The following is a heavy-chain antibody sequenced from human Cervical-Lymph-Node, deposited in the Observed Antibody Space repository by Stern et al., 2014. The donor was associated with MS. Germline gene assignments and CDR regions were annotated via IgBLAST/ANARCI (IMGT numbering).Heavy chain of an antibody. Sequence: QVQLQESGPGLVKPSETLSLTCAVSGDSISSYTHYWAWIRQPPGKGLEWIGSVYYSGATYYNPSLQSPVTISVDTSTNHSPRGLNSVPAADTAVYYCAKHACTGAACPFDLWGQGTLVTVSS. V-gene: IGHV4-39*01. CDR2: VYYSGAT. D-gene: IGHD2-8*02. CDR3: AKHACTGAACPFDL. J-gene: IGHJ4*02. CDR1: GDSISSYTHY.